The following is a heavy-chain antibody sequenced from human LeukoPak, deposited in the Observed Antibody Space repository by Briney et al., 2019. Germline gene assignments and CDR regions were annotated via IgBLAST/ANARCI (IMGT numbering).Heavy chain of an antibody. V-gene: IGHV4-4*07. CDR2: IYSSGST. CDR3: ARITAGAWTSFDH. Sequence: SETLSLTCTVSGDSISSYSWNWIRQSPGKGLEWMGRIYSSGSTNYNPSLQSRVTMSIDRSKIQCSLKLRSVTPAHTAVYYCARITAGAWTSFDHWGEGILVTVSS. CDR1: GDSISSYS. J-gene: IGHJ4*02. D-gene: IGHD3-16*01.